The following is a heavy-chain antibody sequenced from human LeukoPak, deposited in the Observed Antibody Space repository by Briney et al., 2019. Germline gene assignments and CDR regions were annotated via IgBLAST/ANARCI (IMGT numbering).Heavy chain of an antibody. Sequence: PSETLSLTCAVYGGSFSGYYWSWIRQPPGKGLEWIGSIYHSGSTYYNPSLKSRVTISVDTSRNQFSLKLSSVTAADTAVYYCARDDSSGYYVDYWGQGTLVTVSS. CDR1: GGSFSGYY. CDR3: ARDDSSGYYVDY. V-gene: IGHV4-34*01. J-gene: IGHJ4*02. D-gene: IGHD3-22*01. CDR2: IYHSGST.